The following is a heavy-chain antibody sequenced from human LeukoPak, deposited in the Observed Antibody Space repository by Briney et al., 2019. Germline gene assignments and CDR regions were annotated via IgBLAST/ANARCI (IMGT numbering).Heavy chain of an antibody. CDR2: ISYDGSNK. CDR1: GFTFSSYG. CDR3: AKDGDVWWVRSGGYFDY. Sequence: GGSLRLSCAASGFTFSSYGMHWVRQAPGKGLEWVAVISYDGSNKYYADSVKGRFTISRDNSKNTLYLQMNSLRAEDTAVYYCAKDGDVWWVRSGGYFDYWGQGTLVTVSS. V-gene: IGHV3-30*18. J-gene: IGHJ4*02. D-gene: IGHD5-12*01.